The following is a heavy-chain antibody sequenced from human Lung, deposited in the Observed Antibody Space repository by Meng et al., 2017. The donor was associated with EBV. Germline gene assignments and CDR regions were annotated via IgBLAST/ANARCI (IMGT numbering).Heavy chain of an antibody. J-gene: IGHJ5*02. V-gene: IGHV4-30-4*01. CDR3: ARDRKHYGERGWFDP. CDR1: GGSIGSGDYS. Sequence: VQVTDAGPGSAPPSQDPSPPCIVSGGSIGSGDYSWSWIRQPPGKGLEWIGYIYYSGSTYSNASLKSRVTISIDRSKNQFSLKLSSVTAADTAVYYCARDRKHYGERGWFDPWGQGTLVTVSS. D-gene: IGHD4-17*01. CDR2: IYYSGST.